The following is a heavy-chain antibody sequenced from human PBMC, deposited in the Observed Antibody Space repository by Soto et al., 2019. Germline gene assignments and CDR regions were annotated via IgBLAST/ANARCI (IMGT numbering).Heavy chain of an antibody. CDR3: ARDRRIAVAGTGFDY. CDR2: LIPIFGTA. D-gene: IGHD6-19*01. J-gene: IGHJ4*02. Sequence: QVQLVQSGAEVKKPGSSVKVSCKASGGTFSSYAISWVRQAPGQGLEWMGGLIPIFGTANYAQKFQGRVTITADESTSTAYMELSSLRSEDTAVHYCARDRRIAVAGTGFDYWGQGTLVTVSS. V-gene: IGHV1-69*01. CDR1: GGTFSSYA.